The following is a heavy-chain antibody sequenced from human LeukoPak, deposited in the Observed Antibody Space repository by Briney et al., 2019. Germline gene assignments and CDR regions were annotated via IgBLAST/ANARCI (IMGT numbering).Heavy chain of an antibody. J-gene: IGHJ5*02. Sequence: GGGLRLSLAAPGFTISGYWVPWVRPVPGEGVVWVSRIDSDGITTSYADSVKGRFTISRDNAKNTLYPQMNGLRVEDTAVYYCTRDRLGFDPWGQGTLVTVSS. V-gene: IGHV3-74*01. CDR1: GFTISGYW. CDR3: TRDRLGFDP. CDR2: IDSDGITT.